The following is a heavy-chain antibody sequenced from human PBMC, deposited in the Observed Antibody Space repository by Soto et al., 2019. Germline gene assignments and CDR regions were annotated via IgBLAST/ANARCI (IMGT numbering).Heavy chain of an antibody. Sequence: EAQLVESGGGLVQPGGSLRLSCAASGFTSGFTFSRYWMSWVRQAPGKGLEWVANIKQDGGEKYYVDSVKGRFTISRDNAKNSLYLQMNSLRAEDTAVYYCASGRIVGATRPIGLDYWGQATLVTVSS. CDR2: IKQDGGEK. D-gene: IGHD1-26*01. V-gene: IGHV3-7*01. CDR1: GFTFSRYW. CDR3: ASGRIVGATRPIGLDY. J-gene: IGHJ4*02.